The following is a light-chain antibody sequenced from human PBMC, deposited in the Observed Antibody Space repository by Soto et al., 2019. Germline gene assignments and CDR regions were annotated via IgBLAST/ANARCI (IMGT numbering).Light chain of an antibody. J-gene: IGKJ1*01. CDR1: QSLLHSDGKTY. CDR2: KVS. Sequence: ILMTQTPLSLSIIPGQTASISCKSSQSLLHSDGKTYFYWYVQKAGQAAQPLIYKVSNRFSGVPERLSGSGSRTDFTLKISRVDADDVGIYYCMQAIDIPWTFGQGTKVEIK. CDR3: MQAIDIPWT. V-gene: IGKV2-29*03.